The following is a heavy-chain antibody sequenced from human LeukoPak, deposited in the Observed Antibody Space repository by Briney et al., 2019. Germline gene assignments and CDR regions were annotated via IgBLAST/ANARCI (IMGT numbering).Heavy chain of an antibody. CDR1: GFTFSSYG. J-gene: IGHJ4*02. CDR2: IWYDGSNK. CDR3: AVPGGDGYSYYSDY. D-gene: IGHD5-24*01. V-gene: IGHV3-33*08. Sequence: PGGSLRLSCAASGFTFSSYGMHWVRQAPGKGLEWVAVIWYDGSNKYYADSVKGRFTISRDNSKNTLYLQMNSLRAEDTAVYYCAVPGGDGYSYYSDYWGQGTLVTVSS.